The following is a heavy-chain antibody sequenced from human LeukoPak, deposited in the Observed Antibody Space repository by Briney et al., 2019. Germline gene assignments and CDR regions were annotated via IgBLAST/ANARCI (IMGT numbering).Heavy chain of an antibody. V-gene: IGHV3-66*01. CDR2: IYSGGST. Sequence: GGPLRLSCAASGFTVSSNYMSWVRQAPGKGLEWVSVIYSGGSTYYADSVKGRFTISRDNSKNTLYLQMNSLRAEDTAVYYCARDAPTKARYSSSWYFSSWGQGTLVTVSS. J-gene: IGHJ4*02. CDR3: ARDAPTKARYSSSWYFSS. CDR1: GFTVSSNY. D-gene: IGHD6-13*01.